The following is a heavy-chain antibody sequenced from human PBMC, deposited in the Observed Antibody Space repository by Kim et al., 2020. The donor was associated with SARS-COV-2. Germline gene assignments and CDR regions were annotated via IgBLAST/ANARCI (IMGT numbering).Heavy chain of an antibody. CDR1: GLDFNTYG. CDR3: AARKDFADYVAY. J-gene: IGHJ4*02. Sequence: GGSLRLSCAASGLDFNTYGMHWVCQAPGKGLECVAFISNDGRETHYTESVRGRFSISRDSSKNTVYLQMNSLRPEDTAVFYCAARKDFADYVAYWGQGTLVTVSS. V-gene: IGHV3-30*03. D-gene: IGHD6-25*01. CDR2: ISNDGRET.